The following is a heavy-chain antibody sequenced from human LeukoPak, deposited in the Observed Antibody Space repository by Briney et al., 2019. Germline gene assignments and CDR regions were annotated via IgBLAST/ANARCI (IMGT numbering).Heavy chain of an antibody. Sequence: PGGSLRLXCVASGFSLRNYWMSWARQAPGKGLEWVANIKQNESEKYYVDSVKGRFTISRDNAKNSLYLQMNSLRAEDTAVYYCARALDSSSSRYQAFEYWGQGTLVTVSS. CDR1: GFSLRNYW. V-gene: IGHV3-7*01. CDR3: ARALDSSSSRYQAFEY. D-gene: IGHD2-2*01. CDR2: IKQNESEK. J-gene: IGHJ4*02.